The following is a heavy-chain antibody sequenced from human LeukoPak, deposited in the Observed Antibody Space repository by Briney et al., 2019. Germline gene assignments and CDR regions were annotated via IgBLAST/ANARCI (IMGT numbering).Heavy chain of an antibody. CDR3: ARGLITGAAGTYYYYGMDV. CDR2: IRKSGGST. D-gene: IGHD6-13*01. J-gene: IGHJ6*02. Sequence: PGGSLRLSCVASGFIFSRYGMHWVRQAAGKGLEYGSAIRKSGGSTYYANSVKGRFTISIDNFKNTLYLQMGSLRGEDMAVYYCARGLITGAAGTYYYYGMDVWGQGTTVTVSS. V-gene: IGHV3-64*01. CDR1: GFIFSRYG.